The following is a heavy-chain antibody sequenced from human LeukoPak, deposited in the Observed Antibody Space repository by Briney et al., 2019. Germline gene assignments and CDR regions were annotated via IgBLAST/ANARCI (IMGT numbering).Heavy chain of an antibody. CDR3: GKDRGSGWSGFFDY. V-gene: IGHV3-23*01. CDR2: SSGSGGST. D-gene: IGHD6-19*01. CDR1: GFTFSSYA. Sequence: GGSLRLSCAASGFTFSSYAKSWVRQAPGKGLERVSGSSGSGGSTYYTDSVKGRFTLSRDNSKNRLYLQMNSVRAEDTAIYYCGKDRGSGWSGFFDYWGQGTLVTVPS. J-gene: IGHJ4*02.